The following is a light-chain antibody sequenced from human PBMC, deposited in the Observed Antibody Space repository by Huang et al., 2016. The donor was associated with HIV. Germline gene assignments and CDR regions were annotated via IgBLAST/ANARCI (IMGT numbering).Light chain of an antibody. CDR3: QQYDNLPT. V-gene: IGKV1-33*01. J-gene: IGKJ4*01. CDR1: PDISNY. CDR2: DAS. Sequence: DIQMTQSPSSLSASVGDRVTITCQASPDISNYLNWYQQKPGKAPKLLIYDASNLETGVPSMFSGSGSGTDFTFTISSLQPEDIATYYCQQYDNLPTFGGGTKVEIK.